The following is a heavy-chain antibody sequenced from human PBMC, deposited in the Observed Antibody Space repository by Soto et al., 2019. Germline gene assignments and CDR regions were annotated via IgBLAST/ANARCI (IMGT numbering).Heavy chain of an antibody. CDR2: IIPIFGTA. CDR3: ERGAATVVTPGVYYSYGMDV. Sequence: QVQLVQSGAEVKKPGSSVKVSCKASGGTFSSYAISWVRQAPGQGLEWMGGIIPIFGTANYAQKFQVRVTITADKSTSTAYMELSSLRSEDTAVYYCERGAATVVTPGVYYSYGMDVWGQGTTVTVSS. V-gene: IGHV1-69*06. CDR1: GGTFSSYA. D-gene: IGHD4-17*01. J-gene: IGHJ6*02.